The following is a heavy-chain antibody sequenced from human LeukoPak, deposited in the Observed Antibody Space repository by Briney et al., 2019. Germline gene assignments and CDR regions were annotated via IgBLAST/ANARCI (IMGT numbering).Heavy chain of an antibody. J-gene: IGHJ4*02. V-gene: IGHV3-74*01. Sequence: GGSLRLSCAASGFTFSSYWMHWVRQAPGKGLVWFSRINTDGSSTSYADSVKGRVTISRENAKNTLYLQMNSLRAEDTAVYYCARDYFWSGFGAFDYRGPGNLVTVSS. CDR2: INTDGSST. D-gene: IGHD3-3*01. CDR1: GFTFSSYW. CDR3: ARDYFWSGFGAFDY.